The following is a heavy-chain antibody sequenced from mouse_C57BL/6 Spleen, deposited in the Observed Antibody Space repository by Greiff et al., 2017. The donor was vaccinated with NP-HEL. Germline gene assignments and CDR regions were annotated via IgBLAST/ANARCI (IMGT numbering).Heavy chain of an antibody. CDR1: GYSITSGYY. CDR3: AREEDGYYDAMDY. J-gene: IGHJ4*01. D-gene: IGHD2-3*01. Sequence: EVQLVESGPGLVKPSQSLSLTCSVTGYSITSGYYWNWIRQFPGNKLEWMGYISYDGSNNYNPSLKNRIPITRDTSKNQFFLKLNSVTTEDTATYYCAREEDGYYDAMDYWGQGTSVTVSS. V-gene: IGHV3-6*01. CDR2: ISYDGSN.